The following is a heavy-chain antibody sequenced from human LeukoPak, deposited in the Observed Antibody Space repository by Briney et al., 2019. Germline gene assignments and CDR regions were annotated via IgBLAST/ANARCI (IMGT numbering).Heavy chain of an antibody. Sequence: GGSLRLSCSASGFTFSSYTMHWVRQAPGKGLVWVSRINSDGSSTSYADSVKGRFTISRDNAKNTLYLQMNSLRAEDTAVYYCASSVPGPNWFDPWGQGTLVTVSS. J-gene: IGHJ5*02. CDR3: ASSVPGPNWFDP. CDR1: GFTFSSYT. D-gene: IGHD5/OR15-5a*01. V-gene: IGHV3-74*01. CDR2: INSDGSST.